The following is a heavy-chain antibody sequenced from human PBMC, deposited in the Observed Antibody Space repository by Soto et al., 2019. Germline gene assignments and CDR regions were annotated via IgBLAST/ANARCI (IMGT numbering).Heavy chain of an antibody. CDR2: INPNSGGT. D-gene: IGHD2-2*01. J-gene: IGHJ5*02. Sequence: GASVKVSCKASGYTFTGYYMHWARQAPGQGLEWMGWINPNSGGTNYAQKFQGWVTMTRDTSISTAYMELSRLRSDDTAVYYCARGYCSSTSCFNWFDPWGQGTLVTVSS. CDR1: GYTFTGYY. CDR3: ARGYCSSTSCFNWFDP. V-gene: IGHV1-2*04.